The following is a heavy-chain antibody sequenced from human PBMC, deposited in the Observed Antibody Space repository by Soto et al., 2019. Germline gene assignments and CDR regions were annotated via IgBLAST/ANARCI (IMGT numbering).Heavy chain of an antibody. CDR1: GYTFTSYD. J-gene: IGHJ6*03. CDR3: ATPFAGYYYMDV. V-gene: IGHV1-8*01. Sequence: ASVKVSCKASGYTFTSYDINWVRQATGQGLEWMGWMNPNSGNTGYAQKFQGRVTMTRNTSISTAYMELSSLRSEDTAVYYCATPFAGYYYMDVWGKGTTVTVSS. CDR2: MNPNSGNT.